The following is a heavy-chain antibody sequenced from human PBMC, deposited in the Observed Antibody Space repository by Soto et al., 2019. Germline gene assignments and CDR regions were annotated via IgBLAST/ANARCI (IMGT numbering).Heavy chain of an antibody. V-gene: IGHV1-8*01. J-gene: IGHJ6*02. CDR1: GCTFPSYD. CDR2: MNPNSGNT. Sequence: SVQVSFKASGCTFPSYDINWVRQAAGQGLEWMGWMNPNSGNTGYAQKFQGRVTMTRNTSISTAYMELSSLRSEDTAVYYCAREITIFGVVTAGMDVWGQGTTVTVSS. D-gene: IGHD3-3*01. CDR3: AREITIFGVVTAGMDV.